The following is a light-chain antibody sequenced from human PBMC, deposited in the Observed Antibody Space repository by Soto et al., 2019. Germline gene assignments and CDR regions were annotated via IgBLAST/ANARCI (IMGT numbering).Light chain of an antibody. V-gene: IGLV2-23*01. CDR2: EGN. CDR3: CSYVYTNSWV. J-gene: IGLJ3*02. CDR1: SSDVLSYDA. Sequence: QSALTQPASGSGSPRQSITLSCTCTSSDVLSYDAVSWYQHHPGKAPKLIIYEGNKRPSGVSNRFTGSRSGNMASLTISGLQAEDEADYYCCSYVYTNSWVFGGGTQLTV.